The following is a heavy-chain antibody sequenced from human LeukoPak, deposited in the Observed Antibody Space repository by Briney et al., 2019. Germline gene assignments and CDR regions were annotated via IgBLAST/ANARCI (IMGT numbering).Heavy chain of an antibody. CDR3: ARGQRSDAGWGLYYYYYYIDV. CDR2: IYYSGST. V-gene: IGHV4-39*07. CDR1: GGSISSSSYY. D-gene: IGHD3-10*01. J-gene: IGHJ6*03. Sequence: SETLSLTCTVSGGSISSSSYYWGWIRQPPGKGLEWIGSIYYSGSTYYNPSLKSRVTISIDTSKNQFSLKLSSATAADTAVYYCARGQRSDAGWGLYYYYYYIDVWGKGTTVTASS.